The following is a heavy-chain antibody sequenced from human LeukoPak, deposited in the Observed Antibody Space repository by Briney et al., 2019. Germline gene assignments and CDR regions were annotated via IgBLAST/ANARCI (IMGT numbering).Heavy chain of an antibody. Sequence: SETLSLTCTVSGGSISSYYWSWIRQPPGKGLEWIGYIYYSGSTNYNPSLKSRVTISVDTSKNQFSLKLSSVTAADTAVYYCARAHSSSLPFDYWGQGSLVTVSS. J-gene: IGHJ4*02. CDR3: ARAHSSSLPFDY. CDR2: IYYSGST. V-gene: IGHV4-59*01. CDR1: GGSISSYY. D-gene: IGHD6-13*01.